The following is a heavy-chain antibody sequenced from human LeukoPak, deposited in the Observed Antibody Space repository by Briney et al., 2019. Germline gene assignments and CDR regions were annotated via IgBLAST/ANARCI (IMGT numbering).Heavy chain of an antibody. CDR1: GFTFSSYG. D-gene: IGHD3-10*01. Sequence: GGTLRLSCAASGFTFSSYGMSWVRQAPGKGLEWASAISGSGGSTYYADSVKGRFTISRDNSKNTLYLQMNSLRAEDTAVYYCAKNLWFGELLFMGFDYWGQGTLVTVSS. V-gene: IGHV3-23*01. J-gene: IGHJ4*02. CDR2: ISGSGGST. CDR3: AKNLWFGELLFMGFDY.